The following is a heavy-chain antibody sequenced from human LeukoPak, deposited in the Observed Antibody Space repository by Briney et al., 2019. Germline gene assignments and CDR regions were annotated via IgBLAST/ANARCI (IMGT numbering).Heavy chain of an antibody. CDR2: IYSGGST. J-gene: IGHJ6*02. CDR3: ARDGITINYYYGMDV. Sequence: GGSLRLSCAASGFTVSSNYMSWVRQAPGKGLEWASAIYSGGSTYYADSVKGRFTISRDNSKNTLYLQMNSLRAEDTAVYYCARDGITINYYYGMDVWGQGTTVTVSS. D-gene: IGHD3-10*01. CDR1: GFTVSSNY. V-gene: IGHV3-66*01.